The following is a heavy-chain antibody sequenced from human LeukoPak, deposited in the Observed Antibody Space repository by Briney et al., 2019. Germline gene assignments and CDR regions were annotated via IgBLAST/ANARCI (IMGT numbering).Heavy chain of an antibody. CDR3: ATSTAVAGKSFDY. Sequence: ASVKVSCKVSGYTLTELSMHWVRQAPGKGLEWMGGFDPEDGETIYAQKFQGRVTMTEDTSTDTAYMELSSLRSEDTAVYYRATSTAVAGKSFDYWGQGTLVTFSS. V-gene: IGHV1-24*01. CDR1: GYTLTELS. CDR2: FDPEDGET. D-gene: IGHD6-19*01. J-gene: IGHJ4*02.